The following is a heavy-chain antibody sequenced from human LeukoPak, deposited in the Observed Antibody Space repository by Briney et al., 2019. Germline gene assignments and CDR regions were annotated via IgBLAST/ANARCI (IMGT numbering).Heavy chain of an antibody. CDR3: ARVRVDTAMVPGYYYGMDV. V-gene: IGHV3-30*03. Sequence: PGGSLRLSCAASGFTFSSYGMHWVRQAPGKGLEWVAVISYDGSNKYYADSVKGRFTISRDNSKNTLYLQMNSLRAEDTAVYYCARVRVDTAMVPGYYYGMDVWGQGTTVTVSS. CDR1: GFTFSSYG. J-gene: IGHJ6*02. CDR2: ISYDGSNK. D-gene: IGHD5-18*01.